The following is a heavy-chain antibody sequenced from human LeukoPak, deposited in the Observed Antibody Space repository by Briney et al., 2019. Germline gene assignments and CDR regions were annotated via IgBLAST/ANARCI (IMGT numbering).Heavy chain of an antibody. D-gene: IGHD4-11*01. V-gene: IGHV4-59*01. J-gene: IGHJ2*01. Sequence: SETLSLTCTVSGGSISSYYWSWFRQPPGKGLEWIGYIYYSGSTNYNPSLKSRVTISVDTSKNQFSLKLSSVTAADTAVYYCARVPPYSNYGWYFDLWGRGTLVTVSS. CDR3: ARVPPYSNYGWYFDL. CDR1: GGSISSYY. CDR2: IYYSGST.